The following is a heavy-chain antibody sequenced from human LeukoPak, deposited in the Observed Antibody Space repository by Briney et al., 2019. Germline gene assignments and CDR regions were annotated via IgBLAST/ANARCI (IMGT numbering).Heavy chain of an antibody. CDR2: ISYDGSNK. CDR3: AKAGDCSSTSCYSHTAYYYYYGMDV. J-gene: IGHJ6*02. D-gene: IGHD2-2*01. V-gene: IGHV3-30*18. CDR1: GFTFSSYG. Sequence: GSLRLSCAASGFTFSSYGMHWVRQAPGKGLEWVAVISYDGSNKYYADSVKGRFTISRDNSKNTLYLQMNSLRAEDTAVYYCAKAGDCSSTSCYSHTAYYYYYGMDVWGQGTTVTVSS.